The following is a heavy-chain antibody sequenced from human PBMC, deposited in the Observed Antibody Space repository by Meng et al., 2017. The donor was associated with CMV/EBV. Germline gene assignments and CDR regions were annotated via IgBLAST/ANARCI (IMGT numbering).Heavy chain of an antibody. CDR1: GGSISSSSYY. CDR3: ARGVVTMIVVYDP. Sequence: QLQRQESGPGLVKPSETLSLTCTVSGGSISSSSYYWGWIRQPPGKGLEWIGSIYYSGSTYYNPSLKSRVTISVDTSKNQFSLKLSSVTAADTAVYYCARGVVTMIVVYDPWGQGTLVTVSS. J-gene: IGHJ5*02. CDR2: IYYSGST. V-gene: IGHV4-39*07. D-gene: IGHD3-22*01.